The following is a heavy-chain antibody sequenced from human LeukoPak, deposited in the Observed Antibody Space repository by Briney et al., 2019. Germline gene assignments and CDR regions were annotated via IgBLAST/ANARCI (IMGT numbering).Heavy chain of an antibody. D-gene: IGHD3-22*01. Sequence: SETLSLTCIVSGDSISSSYWSWIRQSPGKGLEWIGYVHYAESSYYNPSLKSRVTLSVDTSKNQFSLKLSSVTAADTAVYYCARLSGYSSGHYYSDYWGQGTLVTVSS. CDR3: ARLSGYSSGHYYSDY. J-gene: IGHJ4*02. CDR2: VHYAESS. V-gene: IGHV4-59*01. CDR1: GDSISSSY.